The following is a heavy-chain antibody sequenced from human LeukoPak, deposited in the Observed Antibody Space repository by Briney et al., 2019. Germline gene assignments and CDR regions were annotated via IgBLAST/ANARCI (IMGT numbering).Heavy chain of an antibody. Sequence: PGGSLRLSCAASGFTFSSYAMSWVPQAPGKGLQWVSAITNSGGDTYHADSVKGRFTISRDNSKNTLYLQMNSLRVEDTAVYYCAKGSSSSRPYYFDYWGQGTLVTVSS. V-gene: IGHV3-23*01. CDR2: ITNSGGDT. CDR1: GFTFSSYA. J-gene: IGHJ4*02. CDR3: AKGSSSSRPYYFDY. D-gene: IGHD6-6*01.